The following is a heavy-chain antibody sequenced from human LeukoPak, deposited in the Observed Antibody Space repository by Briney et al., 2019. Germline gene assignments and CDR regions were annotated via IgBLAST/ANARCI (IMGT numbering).Heavy chain of an antibody. J-gene: IGHJ4*02. CDR1: EFTFSSFT. CDR3: ARRRVLSVARALDY. V-gene: IGHV3-48*04. D-gene: IGHD4/OR15-4a*01. Sequence: GGSPRLSCAATEFTFSSFTMNWVRQAPGKGLEWVSSISGTTDTIYYADSVKGRFTISRNNANNSVSLQMNSLRPEDTAVYFCARRRVLSVARALDYWGQGTLVTVSS. CDR2: ISGTTDTI.